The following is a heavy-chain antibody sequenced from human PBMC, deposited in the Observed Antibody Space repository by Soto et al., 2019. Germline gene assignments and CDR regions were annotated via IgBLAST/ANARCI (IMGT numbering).Heavy chain of an antibody. Sequence: PSETLSLTCAVSGGSISSGVYSWSWIRQPPGKGLEWIGYVSYSGVTNYNPSLQSRVTISLDTSKNQFSLKLTSVTAADTAMYYCASRQEYSSNFDYWGQGALVTVSS. D-gene: IGHD6-6*01. CDR1: GGSISSGVYS. J-gene: IGHJ4*02. CDR2: VSYSGVT. V-gene: IGHV4-61*08. CDR3: ASRQEYSSNFDY.